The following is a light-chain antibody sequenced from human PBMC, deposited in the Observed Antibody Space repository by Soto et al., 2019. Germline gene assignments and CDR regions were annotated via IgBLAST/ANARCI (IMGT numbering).Light chain of an antibody. CDR2: GAS. Sequence: EIVLTQSPGTLSLSPGEVATLSCSSSQSVSSIYLAWYHQKPGQAPRLLIYGASSRATGIPDRFSGSGSGTDFTLTISRLEPEDFAVYYCQQYGISPITFGQGTRLEIK. J-gene: IGKJ5*01. V-gene: IGKV3-20*01. CDR3: QQYGISPIT. CDR1: QSVSSIY.